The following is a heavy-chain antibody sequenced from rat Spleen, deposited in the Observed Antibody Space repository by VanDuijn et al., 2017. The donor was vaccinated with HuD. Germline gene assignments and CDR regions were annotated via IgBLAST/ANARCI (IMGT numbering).Heavy chain of an antibody. J-gene: IGHJ2*01. V-gene: IGHV5-29*01. CDR3: ARREYRYNYFDY. CDR2: ISYDGSST. Sequence: EVQLVESDGGLVQPGRSLKLSCEASGFTFSDYYMAWIRQAPTKGLEWVATISYDGSSTYYRDSVKGRFTVSRDNAKSTLYLQMDSLRSEDTATYYCARREYRYNYFDYWGQGVMVTVSS. D-gene: IGHD1-5*01. CDR1: GFTFSDYY.